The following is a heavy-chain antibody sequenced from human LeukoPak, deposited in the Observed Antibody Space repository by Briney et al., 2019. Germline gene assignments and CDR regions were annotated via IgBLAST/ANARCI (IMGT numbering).Heavy chain of an antibody. D-gene: IGHD4/OR15-4a*01. CDR3: ARRAGAYSHPYDY. Sequence: GGSLRLSGTVSGFTVSSNSMSWVRQAPGKGLEWVSFIYSGTIHYSDSVKGRFTISRDNSKNTLYLQMNSLRAEDTAVYYCARRAGAYSHPYDYWGQGTLVTVSS. J-gene: IGHJ4*02. CDR2: IYSGTI. V-gene: IGHV3-53*01. CDR1: GFTVSSNS.